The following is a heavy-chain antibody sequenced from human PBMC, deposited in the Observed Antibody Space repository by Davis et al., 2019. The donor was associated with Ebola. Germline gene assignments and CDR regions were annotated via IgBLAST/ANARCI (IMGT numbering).Heavy chain of an antibody. J-gene: IGHJ4*02. V-gene: IGHV4-61*05. CDR1: GGSISSSSYY. D-gene: IGHD6-19*01. CDR3: ARDLPAVAGTSY. Sequence: SETLSLTCTVSGGSISSSSYYWGWIRQPPGKGLEWIGSIYYSGSTNYNPSLKSRVTMSVDKSKNQFSLKLSSVTAADTAVYYCARDLPAVAGTSYWGQGTLVTVSS. CDR2: IYYSGST.